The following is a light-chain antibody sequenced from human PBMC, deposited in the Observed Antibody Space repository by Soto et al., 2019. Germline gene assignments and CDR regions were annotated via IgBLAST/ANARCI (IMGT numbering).Light chain of an antibody. CDR2: GAS. Sequence: DIQLTQSPSFLSASVGGRVTITCRASQAISSHLAWYQQKPGKAPNLLIYGASTLQSGVPSRFSGSGSGTQFTLTISSLQPEDFATYYCQQPNSYPLTFGPGTTVDIK. CDR1: QAISSH. V-gene: IGKV1-9*01. CDR3: QQPNSYPLT. J-gene: IGKJ3*01.